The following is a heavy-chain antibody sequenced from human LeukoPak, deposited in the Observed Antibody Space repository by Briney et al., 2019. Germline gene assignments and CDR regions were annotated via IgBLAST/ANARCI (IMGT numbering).Heavy chain of an antibody. CDR2: ISGSGGST. CDR3: AKALSWFGESPPDY. J-gene: IGHJ4*02. V-gene: IGHV3-23*01. Sequence: PGGSLRLSCAASGFTFSSYAMSWVRQAPGKGLEWVSAISGSGGSTYYADSVKGRFIISRDNSKNTLYLQMNSLRAEDTAVYYCAKALSWFGESPPDYWGQGTLVTVSS. CDR1: GFTFSSYA. D-gene: IGHD3-10*01.